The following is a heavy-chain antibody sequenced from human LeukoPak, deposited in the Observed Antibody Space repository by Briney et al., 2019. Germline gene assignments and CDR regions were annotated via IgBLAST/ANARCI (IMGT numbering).Heavy chain of an antibody. V-gene: IGHV1-2*02. Sequence: EASVKVSCKASGYTFTGYYMHWARQAPGQGLEWMGWINPNSGGTNYAQKFQGRVTMTRDTSISTAYMELSRLRSDDTAVYYCARGSDSGYDWPSWFDPWGQGTLVTVSS. CDR3: ARGSDSGYDWPSWFDP. CDR1: GYTFTGYY. J-gene: IGHJ5*02. CDR2: INPNSGGT. D-gene: IGHD5-12*01.